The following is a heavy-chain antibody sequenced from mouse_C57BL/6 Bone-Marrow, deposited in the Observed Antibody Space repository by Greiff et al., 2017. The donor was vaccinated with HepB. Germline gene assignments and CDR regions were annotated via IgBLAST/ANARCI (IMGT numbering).Heavy chain of an antibody. CDR3: ARGAY. CDR2: IDPSDSYT. CDR1: GYTFTSYW. V-gene: IGHV1-50*01. J-gene: IGHJ3*01. Sequence: QVQLQQPGAELVKPGASVKLSCKASGYTFTSYWMQWVKQRPGQGLEWIGEIDPSDSYTNYTQKFKGKATLTVDTSSSTAYMQLSSLTSEDSAVYFCARGAYWGQGTLVTVSA.